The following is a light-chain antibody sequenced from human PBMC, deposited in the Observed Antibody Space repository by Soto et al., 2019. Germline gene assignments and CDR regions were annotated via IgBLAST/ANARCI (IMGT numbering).Light chain of an antibody. CDR1: QTISTY. V-gene: IGKV1-39*01. Sequence: DIQMTQSPSSLSASVGDRVTITCRASQTISTYLNWYQQKPGKAPRLLIYDASSLLSGVPSRFSGSGSGTDFTLTISNLQPEDFATYYCQQTYTTPFTFGPGTKVDIK. CDR2: DAS. J-gene: IGKJ3*01. CDR3: QQTYTTPFT.